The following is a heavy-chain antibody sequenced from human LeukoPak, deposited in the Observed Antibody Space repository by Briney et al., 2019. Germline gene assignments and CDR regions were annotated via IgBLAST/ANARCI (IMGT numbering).Heavy chain of an antibody. CDR1: GGSISSSGYY. J-gene: IGHJ4*02. CDR2: IYYSGST. CDR3: ARSPVMAYYDSSDYYLFDY. D-gene: IGHD3-22*01. Sequence: SETLSLTCTVSGGSISSSGYYWGWIRQPPGKGLEWIGSIYYSGSTYYNPSLKSRVTMSVDTSKNQFSLKLSSVTAADTAVYYCARSPVMAYYDSSDYYLFDYWGQGTLVTVSS. V-gene: IGHV4-39*07.